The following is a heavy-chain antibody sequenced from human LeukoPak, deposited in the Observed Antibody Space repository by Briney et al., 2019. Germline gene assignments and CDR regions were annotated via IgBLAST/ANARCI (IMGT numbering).Heavy chain of an antibody. CDR3: VRDFRSADY. Sequence: GWSLRLPCAASGFSFSTYCMHWVRQAPGKGPMWVSRICPDGTVTNYADSVKARFIISRDNARNTVYLQMNSLRVEDTAVYYCVRDFRSADYWGQGTLVTVSS. J-gene: IGHJ4*02. V-gene: IGHV3-74*01. CDR2: ICPDGTVT. CDR1: GFSFSTYC.